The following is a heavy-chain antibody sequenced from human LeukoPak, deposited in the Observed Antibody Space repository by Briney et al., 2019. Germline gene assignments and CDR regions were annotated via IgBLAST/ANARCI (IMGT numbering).Heavy chain of an antibody. Sequence: GGSLRLSCTASGFTFSSYGMHWVRQAPGKGLEWVAVISYDGSNKHYADSVKGRFTISRDNSKNTLYLQMNSLRAEDTAVYYCAKDLVAGTSPSSYGMDVWGKGTTVTVSS. J-gene: IGHJ6*04. CDR2: ISYDGSNK. CDR1: GFTFSSYG. V-gene: IGHV3-30*18. CDR3: AKDLVAGTSPSSYGMDV. D-gene: IGHD6-19*01.